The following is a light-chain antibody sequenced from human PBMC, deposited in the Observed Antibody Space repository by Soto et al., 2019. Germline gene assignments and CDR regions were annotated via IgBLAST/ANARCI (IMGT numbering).Light chain of an antibody. CDR2: EAS. CDR1: SSDVGSFNL. J-gene: IGLJ2*01. Sequence: QSVLTQPASVSGSPGQSITISCTGTSSDVGSFNLVSWYQQLPGEAPKLMIYEASKRPSGVSNRFSGSKSGNTASLTISGLQAEDEADYYCWSYAGSSSSHVALGGGTKLTVL. CDR3: WSYAGSSSSHVA. V-gene: IGLV2-23*01.